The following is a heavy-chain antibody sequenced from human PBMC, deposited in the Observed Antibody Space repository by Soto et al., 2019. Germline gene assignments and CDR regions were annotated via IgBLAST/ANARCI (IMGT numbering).Heavy chain of an antibody. J-gene: IGHJ6*02. CDR3: ARVRNCISTSCYARGYYYYYGMDV. V-gene: IGHV1-18*01. Sequence: QVQLVQSGAEVKKPGASVKVSCKASGYTFTSYGISWVRQAPGQGLEWMGWISAYNGNTNYAQKLQGRVTITTDTSTSTAYMELRSLRSDDTAVYYCARVRNCISTSCYARGYYYYYGMDVWGQGTTVTVSS. CDR2: ISAYNGNT. D-gene: IGHD2-2*01. CDR1: GYTFTSYG.